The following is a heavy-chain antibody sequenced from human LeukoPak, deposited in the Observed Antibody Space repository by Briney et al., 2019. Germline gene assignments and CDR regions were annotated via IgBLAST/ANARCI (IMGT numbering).Heavy chain of an antibody. Sequence: PSETLSLTCTVSGGSIRSYYWSWIRQPPGKGLEWIGYIDYSGSTTYNPSLKSRVTISVDTSKNHFSLKLSSVTAADTAIYYCARHGSDWSFDYWGQGTPVTVSS. CDR2: IDYSGST. J-gene: IGHJ4*02. D-gene: IGHD6-19*01. CDR1: GGSIRSYY. CDR3: ARHGSDWSFDY. V-gene: IGHV4-59*01.